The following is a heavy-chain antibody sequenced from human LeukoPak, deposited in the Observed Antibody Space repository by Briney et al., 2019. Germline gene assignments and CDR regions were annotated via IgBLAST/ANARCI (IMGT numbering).Heavy chain of an antibody. CDR2: INPSGGST. Sequence: GASVKVSCKASGYTFTSYYMHWVRQAPGQGLEWMGIINPSGGSTSYAQKFQGRVTMTRDMSTSTVYMELSSLRSEDTAVYYCARDYCSSTSCYPYYFDYWGQGTLVTVSS. D-gene: IGHD2-2*01. J-gene: IGHJ4*02. CDR1: GYTFTSYY. CDR3: ARDYCSSTSCYPYYFDY. V-gene: IGHV1-46*01.